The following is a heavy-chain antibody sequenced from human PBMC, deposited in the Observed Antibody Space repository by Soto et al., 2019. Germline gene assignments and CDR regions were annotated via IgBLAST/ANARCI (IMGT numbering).Heavy chain of an antibody. CDR3: AKDSEGYCSSTSCYAFDY. V-gene: IGHV3-23*01. J-gene: IGHJ4*02. CDR1: GFTVNTNY. CDR2: ISGSGGST. D-gene: IGHD2-2*01. Sequence: SLRLSCTVSGFTVNTNYMSWVRQAPGKGLEWVSAISGSGGSTYYADSVKGRFTISRDNSKNTLYLQMNNLRAEDTAVYYCAKDSEGYCSSTSCYAFDYWGQGTLVTVSS.